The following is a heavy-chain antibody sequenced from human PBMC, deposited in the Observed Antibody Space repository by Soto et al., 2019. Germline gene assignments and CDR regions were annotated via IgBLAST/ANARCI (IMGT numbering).Heavy chain of an antibody. J-gene: IGHJ6*02. CDR1: GFTFSSYA. CDR3: AKSGEGWHNYYCFGMDV. V-gene: IGHV3-23*01. Sequence: GGSLRLSCAASGFTFSSYAMSWVRQAPGKGLEWVSAISGSGGSTYYADSVKGRFTISRDNSKNTLFLQMSTLRAGDTAVYYCAKSGEGWHNYYCFGMDVWGQGTTVTVSS. CDR2: ISGSGGST. D-gene: IGHD3-16*01.